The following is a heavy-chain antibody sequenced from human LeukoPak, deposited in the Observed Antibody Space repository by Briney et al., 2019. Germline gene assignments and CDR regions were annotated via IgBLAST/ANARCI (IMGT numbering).Heavy chain of an antibody. CDR1: GFTFSSYA. CDR3: AKSFSPLRYFDWLLSNPLTPFDY. CDR2: ISGSGGST. Sequence: GGSLRLSCAASGFTFSSYAMSWVRQAPGKGLGWVSAISGSGGSTYYADSLKGRFTISRDNSKNPLYLQMNSLRAEDTAVYYCAKSFSPLRYFDWLLSNPLTPFDYWGQGTLVTVSS. J-gene: IGHJ4*02. D-gene: IGHD3-9*01. V-gene: IGHV3-23*01.